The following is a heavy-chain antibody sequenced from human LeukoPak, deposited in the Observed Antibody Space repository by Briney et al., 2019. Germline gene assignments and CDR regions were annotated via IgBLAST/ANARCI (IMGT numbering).Heavy chain of an antibody. CDR3: ARHSEVVVLNFDY. V-gene: IGHV4-39*01. CDR2: IYYSGST. J-gene: IGHJ4*02. Sequence: PSETLSLTCTVSGGSISSNSYYWGWIRQPPGKGLEWIGSIYYSGSTYYNPSLKSRVTISVDTSKNQFSLKLSSVTAADTAVYYCARHSEVVVLNFDYWGQGILVTVSS. CDR1: GGSISSNSYY. D-gene: IGHD3-22*01.